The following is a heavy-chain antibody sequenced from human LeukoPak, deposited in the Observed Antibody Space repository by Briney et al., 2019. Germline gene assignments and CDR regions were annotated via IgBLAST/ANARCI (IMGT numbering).Heavy chain of an antibody. CDR1: GLTFSSYS. V-gene: IGHV3-48*01. J-gene: IGHJ4*02. Sequence: PGGSPRLSCAASGLTFSSYSMNWVRQAPGKGLEWVSYISGSSSTIYYADSVKGRFIISRDNAKNSLYLQMNSLRAEDTAVYYCATPFDYWGQGTLVTVSS. CDR2: ISGSSSTI. CDR3: ATPFDY.